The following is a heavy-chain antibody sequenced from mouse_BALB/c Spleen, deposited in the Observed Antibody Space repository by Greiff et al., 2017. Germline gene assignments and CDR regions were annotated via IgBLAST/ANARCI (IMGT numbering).Heavy chain of an antibody. J-gene: IGHJ2*01. CDR1: GFTFSSYG. V-gene: IGHV5-6-3*01. Sequence: EVHLVESGGGLVQPGGSLKLSCAASGFTFSSYGMSWVRQTPDKRLELVATINSNGGSTYYPDSVKGRFTISRDNAKNTLYLQMSSLKSEDTAMYYCARGGLDSWGQGTTLTVSS. CDR3: ARGGLDS. D-gene: IGHD2-4*01. CDR2: INSNGGST.